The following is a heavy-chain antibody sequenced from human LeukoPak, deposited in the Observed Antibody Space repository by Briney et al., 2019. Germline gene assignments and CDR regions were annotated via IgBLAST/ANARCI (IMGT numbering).Heavy chain of an antibody. V-gene: IGHV4-34*01. J-gene: IGHJ4*02. Sequence: SETLSLTCAVYGGSFSGYYWSWIRQPPGKGLEWIGEINHSGSTNYNPSLKSRVTISVDTSKNQFSLRLSSVTAADTAVYYCARDISNSNGSNRGQGTLVTVSS. CDR1: GGSFSGYY. CDR3: ARDISNSNGSN. CDR2: INHSGST. D-gene: IGHD2-15*01.